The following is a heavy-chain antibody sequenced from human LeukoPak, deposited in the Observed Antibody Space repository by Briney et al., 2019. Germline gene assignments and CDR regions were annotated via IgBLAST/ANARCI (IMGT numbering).Heavy chain of an antibody. Sequence: GGSLRLSCAASGFTFSSYSMNWVRQAPGKGLEWVSSISSSSSYIYYADSVKGRFTISRDNAKNSLYLQMNSLRAEDTAVYYCARDPVGRAAAGHEIDYWGQGTLVTVSS. CDR3: ARDPVGRAAAGHEIDY. V-gene: IGHV3-21*01. J-gene: IGHJ4*02. CDR1: GFTFSSYS. CDR2: ISSSSSYI. D-gene: IGHD6-13*01.